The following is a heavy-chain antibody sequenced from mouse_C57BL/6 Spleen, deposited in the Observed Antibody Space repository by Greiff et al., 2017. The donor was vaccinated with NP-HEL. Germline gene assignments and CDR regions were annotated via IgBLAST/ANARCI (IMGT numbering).Heavy chain of an antibody. J-gene: IGHJ4*01. Sequence: QVQLKQSGAELVKPGASVKISCKASGYAFSSYWMNWVKQRPGKGLEWIGQIYPGDGDTNYNGKFKGKATLTADKSSSTAYMQLSSLTSEDSAVYFCARLGLRGAMDYWGQGTSVTVSS. CDR1: GYAFSSYW. D-gene: IGHD2-4*01. V-gene: IGHV1-80*01. CDR3: ARLGLRGAMDY. CDR2: IYPGDGDT.